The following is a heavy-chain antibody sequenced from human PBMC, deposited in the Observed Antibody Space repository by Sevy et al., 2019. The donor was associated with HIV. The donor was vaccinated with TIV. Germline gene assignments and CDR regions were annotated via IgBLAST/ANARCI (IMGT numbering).Heavy chain of an antibody. CDR1: GISFSDHY. V-gene: IGHV3-11*04. CDR3: ARDQTSRPNGGDSDDAFDI. Sequence: GGSLRLSCAASGISFSDHYMSWVRQAPGKGLEWISYISTSGSTTYYAGSVKGRLTISRDNGKKSLYLQMNSLTVEDSAVYYCARDQTSRPNGGDSDDAFDIWGRGTMVTVSS. J-gene: IGHJ3*02. CDR2: ISTSGSTT. D-gene: IGHD2-21*02.